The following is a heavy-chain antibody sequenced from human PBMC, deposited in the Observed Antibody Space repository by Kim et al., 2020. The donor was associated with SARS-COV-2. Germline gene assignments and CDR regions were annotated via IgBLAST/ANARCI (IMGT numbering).Heavy chain of an antibody. V-gene: IGHV1-3*01. J-gene: IGHJ4*02. Sequence: ASVKVSCKASGYTFTSYAMHWVRQAPGQRLEWMGWINAGNGNTKYSQKFQGRVTITRDTSASTAYMELSSLRSEDTAVYYCARARGEMATIPLGDYWGQGTLVTVSS. D-gene: IGHD5-12*01. CDR2: INAGNGNT. CDR1: GYTFTSYA. CDR3: ARARGEMATIPLGDY.